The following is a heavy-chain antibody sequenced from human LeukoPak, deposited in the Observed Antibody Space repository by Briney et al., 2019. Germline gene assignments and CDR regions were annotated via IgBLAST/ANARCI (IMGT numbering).Heavy chain of an antibody. CDR1: GDSVSSNSAA. CDR2: TYYRCKWYN. CDR3: ARDSLIRWLDTYYYYGMDV. Sequence: SQTLSLTCAISGDSVSSNSAAWNWIRQSPSRGLEWQGRTYYRCKWYNDYAVSVKSRITINPDTSKNQFSLQLNSVTLEDTAVYYCARDSLIRWLDTYYYYGMDVWGQGTTVTVSS. V-gene: IGHV6-1*01. J-gene: IGHJ6*02. D-gene: IGHD6-19*01.